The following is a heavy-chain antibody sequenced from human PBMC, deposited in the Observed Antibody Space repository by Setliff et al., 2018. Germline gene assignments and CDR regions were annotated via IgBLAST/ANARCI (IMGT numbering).Heavy chain of an antibody. V-gene: IGHV3-48*03. J-gene: IGHJ3*02. CDR1: GFIFSSYE. Sequence: GGSLRLSCAVSGFIFSSYEMNWVRQAPGKGLEWVSSITTSGSATYYAESVRGRFTISRDNAKNSLYLQMNSLRAEDTAVYYCEGRAVAARGFDIWGQGTTVTVSS. D-gene: IGHD6-19*01. CDR3: EGRAVAARGFDI. CDR2: ITTSGSAT.